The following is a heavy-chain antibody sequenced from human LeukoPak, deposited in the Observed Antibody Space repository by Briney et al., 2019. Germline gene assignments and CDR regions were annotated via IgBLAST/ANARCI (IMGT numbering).Heavy chain of an antibody. J-gene: IGHJ5*02. Sequence: SETLSLTCAVYGGSFGGYHWNWIRQPPGKRLEWIGEITYGGTTNYNPSLRSRVTMSVDTSKKQFSLKLTSVTAADTALYYCVRGRYCSSTNCYDWLDPWGPGTHVSVSS. CDR1: GGSFGGYH. CDR3: VRGRYCSSTNCYDWLDP. CDR2: ITYGGTT. V-gene: IGHV4-34*01. D-gene: IGHD2-2*01.